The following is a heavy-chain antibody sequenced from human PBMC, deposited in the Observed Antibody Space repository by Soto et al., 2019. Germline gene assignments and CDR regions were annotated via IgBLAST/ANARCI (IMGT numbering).Heavy chain of an antibody. V-gene: IGHV4-34*01. Sequence: PSETLSLTCAVYGGSFSGYYWSWIRQPPGKGLEWIGEINHSGSTNYNPSLKSRVTISVDTSKNQFSLKLSSVTAADTAVYYCARYSRNIWGSYLPGRGYYFDYWGQGTLVTVSS. CDR3: ARYSRNIWGSYLPGRGYYFDY. CDR2: INHSGST. CDR1: GGSFSGYY. D-gene: IGHD3-16*02. J-gene: IGHJ4*02.